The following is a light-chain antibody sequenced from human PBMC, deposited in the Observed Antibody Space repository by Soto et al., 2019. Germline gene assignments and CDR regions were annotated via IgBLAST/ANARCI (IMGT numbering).Light chain of an antibody. CDR3: QQYGSSPRT. CDR1: HYVTNNY. J-gene: IGKJ1*01. V-gene: IGKV3-20*01. CDR2: EAS. Sequence: DIVLTQSPGTLSLSPGESATLSCRASHYVTNNYVAWYQQKPGQSPRVLIYEASRRATGIPDRFSGSGSGTDFTLTIRRLAAEDVAVYYCQQYGSSPRTFGHGTKVE.